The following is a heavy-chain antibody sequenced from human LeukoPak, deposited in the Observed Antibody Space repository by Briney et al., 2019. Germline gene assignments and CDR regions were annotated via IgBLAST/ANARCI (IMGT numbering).Heavy chain of an antibody. CDR2: ISSSSSYI. CDR3: ARDRSGYYYDSSGYYAPREIYWYFDL. V-gene: IGHV3-21*01. J-gene: IGHJ2*01. Sequence: GGSLRLSCAASGFTFSSYSMNWVRQAPGKGLEWVSSISSSSSYIYYADSVKGRFTISRDNAKNSLYLQMNSLRAEDTAVYYRARDRSGYYYDSSGYYAPREIYWYFDLWGRGTLVTVSS. D-gene: IGHD3-22*01. CDR1: GFTFSSYS.